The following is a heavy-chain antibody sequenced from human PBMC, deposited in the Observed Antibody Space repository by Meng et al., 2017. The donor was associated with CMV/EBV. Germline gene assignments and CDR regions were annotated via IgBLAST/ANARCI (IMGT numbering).Heavy chain of an antibody. V-gene: IGHV4-61*01. D-gene: IGHD6-13*01. CDR1: GGSVSSGSYY. CDR2: IYYSGST. CDR3: ARWARSSSRFDN. J-gene: IGHJ4*02. Sequence: GSLRLSCTVSGGSVSSGSYYWSWIRQPPGKGLEWIGYIYYSGSTNYNPSLKSRVTISVDTSKNQFSLKLSSVTAADTAVYYCARWARSSSRFDNWGQGTLVTVSS.